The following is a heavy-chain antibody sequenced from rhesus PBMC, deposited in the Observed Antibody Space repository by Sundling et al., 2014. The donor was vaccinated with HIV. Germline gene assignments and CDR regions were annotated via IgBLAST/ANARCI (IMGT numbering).Heavy chain of an antibody. CDR2: ISDSSGSA. CDR1: GYSISGDDS. Sequence: QVQLQESGPGVVKPSETLSLTCAVSGYSISGDDSWGWVRQPPGKGLEFIGYISDSSGSAYYNPSLKSRVTISKDTSKNQFSLKLSSVTAADTAVYYCAREGRTWNYGYGLESWGQGVVVTVSS. CDR3: AREGRTWNYGYGLES. D-gene: IGHD1-1*01. J-gene: IGHJ6*01. V-gene: IGHV4-99*02.